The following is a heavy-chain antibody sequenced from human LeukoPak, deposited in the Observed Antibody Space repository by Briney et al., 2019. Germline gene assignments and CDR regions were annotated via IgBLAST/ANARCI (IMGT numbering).Heavy chain of an antibody. CDR3: ARTRPLDSSSWSHGDY. J-gene: IGHJ4*02. V-gene: IGHV3-53*01. D-gene: IGHD6-13*01. CDR1: GFTVSSNY. CDR2: IYSGGST. Sequence: GGSLRLSCAASGFTVSSNYMSWVRQAPGKGLEWVSVIYSGGSTYYADSVKGRFTISRDNSKNTLYLQLNSLRAEDTAVYYCARTRPLDSSSWSHGDYWGQGTLVTVSS.